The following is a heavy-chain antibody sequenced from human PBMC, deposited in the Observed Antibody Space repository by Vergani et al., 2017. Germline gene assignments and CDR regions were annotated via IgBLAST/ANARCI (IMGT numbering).Heavy chain of an antibody. CDR1: GGSISSYY. CDR3: ARGRPRYNWNYLYNWFDP. J-gene: IGHJ5*02. V-gene: IGHV4-59*12. D-gene: IGHD1-7*01. Sequence: QVQLQESGPGLVKPSETLSLTCTVSGGSISSYYWSWIRQPPGKGLEWIGYIYYSGSTNYNPSLKSRVTISVDTSKNQFSLKLSSVTAADTAVYYCARGRPRYNWNYLYNWFDPWGQGTLVTVSS. CDR2: IYYSGST.